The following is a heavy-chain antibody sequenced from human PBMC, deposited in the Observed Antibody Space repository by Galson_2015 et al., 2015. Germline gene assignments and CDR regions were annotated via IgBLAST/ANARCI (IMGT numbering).Heavy chain of an antibody. CDR2: INPNSGGT. J-gene: IGHJ5*02. Sequence: SVKVSCKASGYTFTGYYMHWVRQAPGQGLEWMGWINPNSGGTNYAQKFQGWVTMTRDTSISTAYMELSRLRSDDTAVYYCARETGRYSGYEGWFDPWGQGTLVTVSS. V-gene: IGHV1-2*04. D-gene: IGHD5-12*01. CDR3: ARETGRYSGYEGWFDP. CDR1: GYTFTGYY.